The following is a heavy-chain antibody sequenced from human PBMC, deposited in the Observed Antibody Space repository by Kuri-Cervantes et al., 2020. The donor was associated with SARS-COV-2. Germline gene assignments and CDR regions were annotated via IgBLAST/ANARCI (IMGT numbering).Heavy chain of an antibody. CDR2: ISGSGGST. J-gene: IGHJ4*02. CDR1: GFTFSSYA. Sequence: ETLSLTCAASGFTFSSYAMSWVRQAPGKGLEWVSAISGSGGSTYHADSVKGRFTISRDNSRNTLYLQMNSLRAEDTAVYYCAGETGTFEYWGQGTLVTVSS. V-gene: IGHV3-23*01. D-gene: IGHD1-1*01. CDR3: AGETGTFEY.